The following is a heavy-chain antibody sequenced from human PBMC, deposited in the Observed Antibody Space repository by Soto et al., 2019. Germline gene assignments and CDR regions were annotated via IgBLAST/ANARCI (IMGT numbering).Heavy chain of an antibody. Sequence: VQMVESGGGLVKPGMSLRLSCAASGFRFDDFAMHWVRQGQGKGLEWVSGISWNSGDTDYGDSVKGRFVISRDNDKNSLDLQMNSLRPEDTAVYYCVRGRGPMNRGYFFSWGRGTLVIVSP. V-gene: IGHV3-9*01. CDR2: ISWNSGDT. J-gene: IGHJ4*02. CDR1: GFRFDDFA. CDR3: VRGRGPMNRGYFFS. D-gene: IGHD2-21*01.